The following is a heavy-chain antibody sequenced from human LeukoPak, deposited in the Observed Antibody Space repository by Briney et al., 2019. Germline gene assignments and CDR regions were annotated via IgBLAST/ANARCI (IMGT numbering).Heavy chain of an antibody. CDR3: ARERHLPLYYFDY. CDR2: IYYSGRT. Sequence: SQTLSLTCTVSGGSIRSGDYYWSCIRQPPWKGLEWTGYIYYSGRTYYNPSIMSRVTISAESSKNQFSLKVSSVTVADTAVYYCARERHLPLYYFDYWGQGTLVTVSS. CDR1: GGSIRSGDYY. V-gene: IGHV4-30-4*01. J-gene: IGHJ4*02.